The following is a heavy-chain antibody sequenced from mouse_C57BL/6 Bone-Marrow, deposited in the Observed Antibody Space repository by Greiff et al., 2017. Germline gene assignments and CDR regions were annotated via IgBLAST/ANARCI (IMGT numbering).Heavy chain of an antibody. D-gene: IGHD2-4*01. CDR2: INYDGSST. Sequence: EVKLVESEGGLVQPGSSMKLSCTASGFTFSDYYMAWVRQVPEKGLEWVANINYDGSSTYYLDSLKSRFIISRDNAKNILYLQMSSLKSEDTATYYCARDHYDYDSYYYAMDYWGQGTSVTVSS. CDR1: GFTFSDYY. V-gene: IGHV5-16*01. CDR3: ARDHYDYDSYYYAMDY. J-gene: IGHJ4*01.